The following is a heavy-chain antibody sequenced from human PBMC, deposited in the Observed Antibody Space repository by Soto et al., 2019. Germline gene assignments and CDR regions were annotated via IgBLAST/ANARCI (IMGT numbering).Heavy chain of an antibody. CDR1: GGSISSYY. Sequence: SETLSLTCTVSGGSISSYYWSWIRQPPGKGLEWIGYIYYSGSTNYNPSLKSRVTISVDTSKNQFSLKLSSVTAADTAVYYCARSNYDFWSGHYYYYGMDVWGQGTTVTVSS. V-gene: IGHV4-59*01. CDR2: IYYSGST. J-gene: IGHJ6*02. CDR3: ARSNYDFWSGHYYYYGMDV. D-gene: IGHD3-3*01.